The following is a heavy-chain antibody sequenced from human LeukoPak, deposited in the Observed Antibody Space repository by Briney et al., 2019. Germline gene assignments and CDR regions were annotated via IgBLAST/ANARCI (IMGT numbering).Heavy chain of an antibody. Sequence: GGSLRLSCAASGFTFSNAWMSWVRQAPGKGLEWVGRIKSKTDGGTTDYAAPVKGRFTISRDDSKTTLYLQMNSLKTEDTAVYYCTTDRGLRYFDWLSMMQYYFDYWGQGTLVTVSS. D-gene: IGHD3-9*01. V-gene: IGHV3-15*01. CDR2: IKSKTDGGTT. J-gene: IGHJ4*02. CDR1: GFTFSNAW. CDR3: TTDRGLRYFDWLSMMQYYFDY.